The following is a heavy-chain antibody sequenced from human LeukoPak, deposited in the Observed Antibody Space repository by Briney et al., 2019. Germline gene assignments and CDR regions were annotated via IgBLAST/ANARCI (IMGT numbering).Heavy chain of an antibody. D-gene: IGHD2-2*01. CDR2: INPNSGGT. J-gene: IGHJ4*02. Sequence: GASVKVSCKASGYTFTGYYMHWVRQAPGQGLEWMGWINPNSGGTNYAQKFQGRVTMTRDTSISTAYMELSRLRSDDTAVYYCARVYTRYCSSTSCPFWGYWGQGTLVTVSS. CDR1: GYTFTGYY. CDR3: ARVYTRYCSSTSCPFWGY. V-gene: IGHV1-2*02.